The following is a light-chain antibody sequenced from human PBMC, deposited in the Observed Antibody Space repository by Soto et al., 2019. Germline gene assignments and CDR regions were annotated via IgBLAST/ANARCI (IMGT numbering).Light chain of an antibody. CDR3: SSYTSSSRV. Sequence: QSALTQPASVSGSPGQSITISGTETSSDVGGYNYVSWYQQHPGKAPKLMIYEVSNRPSGVSNRFSGSKSGNTASLTISGLQAEDEADYYCSSYTSSSRVFGGGTKLTVL. CDR2: EVS. V-gene: IGLV2-14*01. CDR1: SSDVGGYNY. J-gene: IGLJ3*02.